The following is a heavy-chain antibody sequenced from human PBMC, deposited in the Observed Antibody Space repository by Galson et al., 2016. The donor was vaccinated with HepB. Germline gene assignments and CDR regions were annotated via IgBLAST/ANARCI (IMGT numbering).Heavy chain of an antibody. CDR3: ARGPSREWLLYYYYYYGMDV. Sequence: SVKVSCKASGYTFTSYYMRWVRQAPGQGLEWMGIINPSGGSTSHAQKFQGRVTMTRDTSTSTVYLELSSLRSEDTAVYYCARGPSREWLLYYYYYYGMDVWGQGTTVTVSS. J-gene: IGHJ6*02. D-gene: IGHD3-3*01. CDR2: INPSGGST. V-gene: IGHV1-46*01. CDR1: GYTFTSYY.